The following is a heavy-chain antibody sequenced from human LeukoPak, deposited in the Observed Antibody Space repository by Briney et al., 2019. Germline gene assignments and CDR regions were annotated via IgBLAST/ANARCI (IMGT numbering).Heavy chain of an antibody. D-gene: IGHD6-6*01. CDR1: GYSISSGYY. CDR2: IYHSGST. CDR3: ARRLYSSSYWYFDL. V-gene: IGHV4-38-2*01. J-gene: IGHJ2*01. Sequence: SETLSLTCGVSGYSISSGYYSGWTRQPPGKGLEWIGSIYHSGSTYYNPSLKSRVTISVDTSKNQFSLKLSSVTAADTAVYYCARRLYSSSYWYFDLWGRGTLVTVSS.